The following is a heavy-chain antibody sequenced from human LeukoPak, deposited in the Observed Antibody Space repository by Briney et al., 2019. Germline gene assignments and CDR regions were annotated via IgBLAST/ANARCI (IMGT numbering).Heavy chain of an antibody. Sequence: GGSLRLSCAASGFTFDDYAMHWVRQAPGKGLEWVSGISWNSGSIGYADSVKGRFTISRDNAKSSLYLQMNSLRAEDTALYYCAKDKHHGYYYGMDVWGQGTTVTVSS. CDR2: ISWNSGSI. J-gene: IGHJ6*02. V-gene: IGHV3-9*01. CDR1: GFTFDDYA. CDR3: AKDKHHGYYYGMDV.